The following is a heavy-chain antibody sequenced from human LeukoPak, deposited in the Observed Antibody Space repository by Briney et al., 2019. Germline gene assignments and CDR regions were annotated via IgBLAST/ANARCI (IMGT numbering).Heavy chain of an antibody. CDR1: GFTFDDYG. Sequence: GGSLRLSCAASGFTFDDYGMSWVRQAPGKGLEWVSGINWNGGSTGYADSVKGRFSISRDSSKNILYLQMNSLRAEDTAVYYCAKDRCSNGVGCYYYYMDVWGKGTTVTISS. CDR2: INWNGGST. CDR3: AKDRCSNGVGCYYYYMDV. J-gene: IGHJ6*03. V-gene: IGHV3-20*04. D-gene: IGHD2-8*01.